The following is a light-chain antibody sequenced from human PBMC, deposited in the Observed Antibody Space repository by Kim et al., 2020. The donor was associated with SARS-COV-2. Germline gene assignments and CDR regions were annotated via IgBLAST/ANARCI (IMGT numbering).Light chain of an antibody. Sequence: SPGERATRSGRASQSVSSNLAWYQQKPGQAPRLLIYGASTRATGIPARFSGSGSGTEFTLTISSLQSEDFAVYYCQQYNNWPPSYTFGQGTKLEI. V-gene: IGKV3-15*01. CDR2: GAS. CDR1: QSVSSN. CDR3: QQYNNWPPSYT. J-gene: IGKJ2*01.